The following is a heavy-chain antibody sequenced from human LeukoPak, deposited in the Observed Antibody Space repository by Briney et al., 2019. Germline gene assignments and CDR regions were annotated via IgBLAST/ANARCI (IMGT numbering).Heavy chain of an antibody. D-gene: IGHD2-21*01. CDR2: MNPNSGNT. CDR1: GYTFTSYD. CDR3: AKDFRIGYSAHFDY. V-gene: IGHV1-8*01. J-gene: IGHJ4*02. Sequence: ASVKVSCKASGYTFTSYDINWVRQATGQGLEWMGWMNPNSGNTGYAQKFQGRVTMTRNTSISTAYMELSSLRSEDTAVYYCAKDFRIGYSAHFDYWGQGALVTVSS.